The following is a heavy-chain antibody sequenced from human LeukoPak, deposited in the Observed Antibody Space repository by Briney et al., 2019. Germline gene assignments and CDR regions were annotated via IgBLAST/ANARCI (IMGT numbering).Heavy chain of an antibody. Sequence: PSETLSLTCTVSGGSISSYYWSWIRQPPGKGLEWIGFIYYSGSTTYNPSLKSRVTMSVDTSKNQFSLKLSSVTAADTAVYYCARDQYCSGGSCTYYYYYGMDVWGQGTTVTVSS. CDR3: ARDQYCSGGSCTYYYYYGMDV. D-gene: IGHD2-15*01. CDR1: GGSISSYY. J-gene: IGHJ6*02. V-gene: IGHV4-59*12. CDR2: IYYSGST.